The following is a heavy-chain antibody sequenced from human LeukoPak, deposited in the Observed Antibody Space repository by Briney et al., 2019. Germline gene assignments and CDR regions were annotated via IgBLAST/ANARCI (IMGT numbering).Heavy chain of an antibody. Sequence: PGESLRLSCAASGFTFTTYWMSWVRQAPGKGLEWVANIKQDGSEKYYVDSVKGRFTISRDNAKNSLYLQMNSLRAEDTAVYYCARCTMVRGAHDYWGQGTLVTVSS. D-gene: IGHD3-10*01. CDR1: GFTFTTYW. J-gene: IGHJ4*02. CDR2: IKQDGSEK. CDR3: ARCTMVRGAHDY. V-gene: IGHV3-7*01.